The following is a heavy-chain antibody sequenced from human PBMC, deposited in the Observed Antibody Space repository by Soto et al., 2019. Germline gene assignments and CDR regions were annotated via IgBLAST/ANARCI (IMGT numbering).Heavy chain of an antibody. CDR2: IYYSGST. V-gene: IGHV4-39*02. CDR1: GGSISSSSYY. J-gene: IGHJ6*02. CDR3: AREDDGGDRDYYGLDV. Sequence: SETLSLTCTVSGGSISSSSYYWGWIRQPPGKGLEWIGSIYYSGSTYYNPSLKSRVTISVDTSKNQFSLRLSSVTAADTAVYFCAREDDGGDRDYYGLDVWGQGTTVTVSS. D-gene: IGHD2-21*02.